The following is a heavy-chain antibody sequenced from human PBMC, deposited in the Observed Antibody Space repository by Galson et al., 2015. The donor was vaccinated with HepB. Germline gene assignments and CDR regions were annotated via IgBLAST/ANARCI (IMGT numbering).Heavy chain of an antibody. CDR1: GFTFSSYG. D-gene: IGHD6-19*01. Sequence: SLRLSCAASGFTFSSYGMHWVRQAPGKGLEWVAVIWYDGSNKYYADSVKGRFTISRDNSKNTLYLQMNSLRAEDTAVYYCARDGGKRRIIAVAGFDYWGQGTLVTVSS. CDR3: ARDGGKRRIIAVAGFDY. CDR2: IWYDGSNK. V-gene: IGHV3-33*01. J-gene: IGHJ4*02.